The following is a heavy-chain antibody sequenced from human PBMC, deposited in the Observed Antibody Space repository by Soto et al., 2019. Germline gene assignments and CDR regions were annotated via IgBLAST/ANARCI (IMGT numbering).Heavy chain of an antibody. V-gene: IGHV6-1*01. CDR2: TYYRSKWYN. CDR3: AREGIPSHRYCSSTSCPTVTSPTWSFDY. D-gene: IGHD2-2*01. CDR1: GDSVSSNSAA. Sequence: PSQTLSLTCAIPGDSVSSNSAAWNWIRQSPSRGLEWLGRTYYRSKWYNDYAVSVKSRITINPDTSKNQFSLQLNSVTPEDTAVYYCAREGIPSHRYCSSTSCPTVTSPTWSFDYWGQGTLVTVSS. J-gene: IGHJ4*02.